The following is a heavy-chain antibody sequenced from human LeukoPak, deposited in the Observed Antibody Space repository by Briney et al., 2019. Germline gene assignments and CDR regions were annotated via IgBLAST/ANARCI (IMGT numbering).Heavy chain of an antibody. CDR1: GFTCSSYE. J-gene: IGHJ3*02. V-gene: IGHV3-48*03. CDR2: ISSSGSTI. Sequence: PGGSLRLSCAASGFTCSSYEMNWVRQVPGKGPEWVSYISSSGSTIYYADSVKGRFTISRDNAKKSLYLQMNSLRAEDTAVYYCARDTPDQLLGLPGLGAFDIWGQGTMVTVSS. D-gene: IGHD2-2*01. CDR3: ARDTPDQLLGLPGLGAFDI.